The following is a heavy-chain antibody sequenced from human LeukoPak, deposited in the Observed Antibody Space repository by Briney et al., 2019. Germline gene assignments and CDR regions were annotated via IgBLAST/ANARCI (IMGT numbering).Heavy chain of an antibody. CDR2: IGVSGTTT. V-gene: IGHV3-23*01. CDR3: VKDQVLVGRVFFDS. J-gene: IGHJ4*02. D-gene: IGHD1-26*01. CDR1: RFSFSTYA. Sequence: GGSLRLSCEASRFSFSTYAMCWVRQAPGKGLEWVSGIGVSGTTTYYTDSVKGRFTISRANSKNTLYLQMSSLRVEDTALYYCVKDQVLVGRVFFDSWGQGTLVTVSS.